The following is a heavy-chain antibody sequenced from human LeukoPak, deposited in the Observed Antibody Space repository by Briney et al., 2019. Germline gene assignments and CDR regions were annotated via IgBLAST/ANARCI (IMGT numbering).Heavy chain of an antibody. CDR2: ISGSGDST. CDR1: GFTSTYYY. J-gene: IGHJ4*02. CDR3: AKRVSAGLHPSLDF. Sequence: TGRSMRLSCAPAGFTSTYYYMNWVSQAPGKGLEWVSAISGSGDSTYYADSVKGRFTISRDNSKNTLFLQMNSLRAEDTAASDCAKRVSAGLHPSLDFWGQGTLVTVSS. D-gene: IGHD6-19*01. V-gene: IGHV3-23*01.